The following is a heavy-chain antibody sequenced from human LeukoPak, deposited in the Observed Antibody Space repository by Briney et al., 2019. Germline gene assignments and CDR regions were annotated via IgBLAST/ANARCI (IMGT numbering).Heavy chain of an antibody. J-gene: IGHJ4*02. D-gene: IGHD3-16*02. CDR1: GYTFTSYG. CDR3: ARYYDYVWGSYRHFDY. CDR2: ISAYNGNT. V-gene: IGHV1-18*01. Sequence: GASVKVSCKASGYTFTSYGISWVRQAPGQGLEWMGWISAYNGNTNYAPKLQGRVTMTTDTSTSTAYMELRSLRSDDTAVYYCARYYDYVWGSYRHFDYWGQGTLVTVSS.